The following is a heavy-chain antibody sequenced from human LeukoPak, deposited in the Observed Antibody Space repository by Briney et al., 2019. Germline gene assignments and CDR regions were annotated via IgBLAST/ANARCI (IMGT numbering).Heavy chain of an antibody. CDR3: AKATYSYGNDAFDI. CDR1: GFTFSNFA. Sequence: WGSLRLSCAASGFTFSNFAMSWVRQVPEKGLEWVPTIRGGGAGAHYADSVKGRFTISRDNSKNTLYVEMNSLRAEDTAVYFCAKATYSYGNDAFDIWGQGTKVSVSS. V-gene: IGHV3-23*01. J-gene: IGHJ3*02. D-gene: IGHD5-18*01. CDR2: IRGGGAGA.